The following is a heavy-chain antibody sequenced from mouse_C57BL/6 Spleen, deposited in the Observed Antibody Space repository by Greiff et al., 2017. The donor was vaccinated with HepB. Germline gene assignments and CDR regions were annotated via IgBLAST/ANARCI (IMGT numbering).Heavy chain of an antibody. J-gene: IGHJ4*01. CDR3: ALLSGRAMDY. V-gene: IGHV1-18*01. Sequence: LVEPGASVKIPCKASGYTFTDYNMDWVKQSHGKSLEWIGDINPNNGGTIYNQKFKGKATLTVDKSSSTAYMELRSLTSEDTAVYYCALLSGRAMDYWGQGTSVTVSS. D-gene: IGHD2-1*01. CDR2: INPNNGGT. CDR1: GYTFTDYN.